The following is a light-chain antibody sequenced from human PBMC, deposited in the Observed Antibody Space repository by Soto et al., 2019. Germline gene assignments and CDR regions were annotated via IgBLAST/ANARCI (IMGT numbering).Light chain of an antibody. V-gene: IGKV3-11*01. CDR3: QQRSNWPLT. CDR2: DAS. J-gene: IGKJ4*01. CDR1: QSVSSY. Sequence: EIVLTQSPATLSLSPGERATLSCRSSQSVSSYLAWYQQKPGQAPRLLIYDASNRATGIPARFSGSGSGTDFPLPISGLEPEDFAVYYDQQRSNWPLTFGGGPKVEIK.